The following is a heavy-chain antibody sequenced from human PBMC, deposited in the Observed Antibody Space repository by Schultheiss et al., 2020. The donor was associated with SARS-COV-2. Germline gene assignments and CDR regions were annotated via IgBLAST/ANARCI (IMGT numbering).Heavy chain of an antibody. V-gene: IGHV4-34*01. J-gene: IGHJ6*03. Sequence: SETLSLTCAVYGGSFSGYYWSWIRQPPGKGLEWIGEINHSGSTNYNPSLKSRVTISVDTSKNQFSLKLSSVTAADTAVYYCAKTPNYYYYYMDVWGKGTTVTVSS. CDR3: AKTPNYYYYYMDV. CDR2: INHSGST. CDR1: GGSFSGYY.